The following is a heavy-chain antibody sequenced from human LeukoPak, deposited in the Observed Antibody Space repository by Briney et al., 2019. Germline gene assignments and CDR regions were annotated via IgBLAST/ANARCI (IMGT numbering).Heavy chain of an antibody. V-gene: IGHV1-46*01. Sequence: ASVKVSCKASGYSFTYHYMHWLRQAPGQGLEWIGIINLSDGSTTYAQKFQGRVTMTRDMSTSTVYMELSSLRSADTAVYYCARDMSSVLRFLEWSPRHSLDYWGQGTLVTVSS. CDR3: ARDMSSVLRFLEWSPRHSLDY. CDR2: INLSDGST. CDR1: GYSFTYHY. D-gene: IGHD3-3*01. J-gene: IGHJ4*02.